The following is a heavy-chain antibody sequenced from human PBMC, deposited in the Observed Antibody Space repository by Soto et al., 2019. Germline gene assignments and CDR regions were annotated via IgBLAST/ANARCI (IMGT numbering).Heavy chain of an antibody. CDR3: AHRGQWPRAGGFDY. CDR1: GFSLSTSGVG. J-gene: IGHJ4*02. D-gene: IGHD6-19*01. V-gene: IGHV2-5*02. CDR2: IYWDDDK. Sequence: QITLKESGPTLVKPTQTLTLTCTFSGFSLSTSGVGVGWIRQPPGKALEWLALIYWDDDKRYSPSLKSRLTLTKDTSKNQVVLTMTYMDPVDTATYYCAHRGQWPRAGGFDYWGQGTLVTVSS.